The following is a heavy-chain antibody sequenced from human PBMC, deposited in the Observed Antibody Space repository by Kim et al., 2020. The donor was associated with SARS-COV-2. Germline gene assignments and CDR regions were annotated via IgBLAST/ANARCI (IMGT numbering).Heavy chain of an antibody. Sequence: STYYQDPVKGRYTISRDNAKNTLNLQMNSLRAEDTAVYYCAKNMATGESDYWGQGTLVTVSS. CDR2: ST. V-gene: IGHV3-23*01. D-gene: IGHD5-12*01. J-gene: IGHJ4*02. CDR3: AKNMATGESDY.